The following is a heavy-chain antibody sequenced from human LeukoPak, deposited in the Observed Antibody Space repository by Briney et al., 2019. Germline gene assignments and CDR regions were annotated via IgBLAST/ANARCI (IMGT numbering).Heavy chain of an antibody. CDR1: GGSISSGDYY. D-gene: IGHD6-13*01. J-gene: IGHJ3*02. CDR3: ARRAAAGTPPSAFDI. CDR2: IYYSGST. Sequence: SQTLSLTCTVSGGSISSGDYYWSWIRQPPGKGLEWIGYIYYSGSTNYNPSLKSRVTISVDTSKNQFSLKLSSVTAADTAVYYCARRAAAGTPPSAFDIWGQGTMVTVSS. V-gene: IGHV4-30-4*08.